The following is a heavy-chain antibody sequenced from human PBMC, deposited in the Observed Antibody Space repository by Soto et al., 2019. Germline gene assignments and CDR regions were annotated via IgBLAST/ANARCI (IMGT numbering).Heavy chain of an antibody. CDR2: IYKGGSI. J-gene: IGHJ4*02. Sequence: SETLSLTCRVSGGSISNDYWTWIRQPPGKGLEWIGYIYKGGSINYNPSLKSRVTISVDTSKNQFSLKLSSVTAADTAVYYCARHWGYCSSTSCFPWYFDYWGQGTLVTVSS. CDR3: ARHWGYCSSTSCFPWYFDY. D-gene: IGHD2-2*01. V-gene: IGHV4-59*08. CDR1: GGSISNDY.